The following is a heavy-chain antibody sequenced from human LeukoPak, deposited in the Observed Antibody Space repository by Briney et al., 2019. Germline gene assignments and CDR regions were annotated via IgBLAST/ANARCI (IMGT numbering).Heavy chain of an antibody. V-gene: IGHV3-53*01. CDR1: GFTVSSNS. CDR3: ANSKVADFHY. CDR2: IYSGGKT. Sequence: PGGSLRLSCTVSGFTVSSNSWSWVRQAPGKGLEWVSFIYSGGKTHSSDPVKGRFTISRDNSKNTVYLQMNSLRVDDTAVYYCANSKVADFHYWGQGTRVTVSS. D-gene: IGHD6-19*01. J-gene: IGHJ4*02.